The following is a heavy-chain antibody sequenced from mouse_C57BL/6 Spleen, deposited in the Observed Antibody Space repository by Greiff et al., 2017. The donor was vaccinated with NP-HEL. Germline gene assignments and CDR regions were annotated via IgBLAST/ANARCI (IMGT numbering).Heavy chain of an antibody. CDR2: IYPRDGST. Sequence: QVQLQQSDAELVKPGASVKISCKVSGYTFTDHTIHWMKQRPEQGLEWIGYIYPRDGSTKYNEKFKGKATLTADKSSSTAYMQLNSLTSEDSAVYFCARYPPIYYYGSSFYWYFDVWGTGTTVTVSS. CDR3: ARYPPIYYYGSSFYWYFDV. CDR1: GYTFTDHT. V-gene: IGHV1-78*01. J-gene: IGHJ1*03. D-gene: IGHD1-1*01.